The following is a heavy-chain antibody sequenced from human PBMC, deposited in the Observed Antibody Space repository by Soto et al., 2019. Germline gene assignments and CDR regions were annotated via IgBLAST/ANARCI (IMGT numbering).Heavy chain of an antibody. CDR3: AKEGATKNYYYYYDMDV. D-gene: IGHD1-26*01. Sequence: QVQLVESGGGVVQPGRSLRLSCAASGFTFSSYGMHWVRQAPGKGLEWVAVISYDGSNKYYADSVKGRFTISRDNSKNTLYLQMNSLRAEDTAVYYCAKEGATKNYYYYYDMDVWGQGTTVTASS. V-gene: IGHV3-30*18. CDR1: GFTFSSYG. J-gene: IGHJ6*02. CDR2: ISYDGSNK.